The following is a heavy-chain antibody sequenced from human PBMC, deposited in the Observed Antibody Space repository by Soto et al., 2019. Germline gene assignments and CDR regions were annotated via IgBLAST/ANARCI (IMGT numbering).Heavy chain of an antibody. J-gene: IGHJ4*01. CDR3: ARADWDCSGGSCYSGPSEFDY. V-gene: IGHV3-33*01. CDR2: IWYDGSNK. Sequence: GGSLILSCAASGFPFSSYGMHLVRTAPGKGLEWVAVIWYDGSNKYYADSVKGRFTISRDNSKNTLYLQMNSLRAEDTAVYYCARADWDCSGGSCYSGPSEFDYWGQGTLVTVSS. D-gene: IGHD2-15*01. CDR1: GFPFSSYG.